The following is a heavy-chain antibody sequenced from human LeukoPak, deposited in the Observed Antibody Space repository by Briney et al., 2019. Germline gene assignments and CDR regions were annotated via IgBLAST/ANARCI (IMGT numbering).Heavy chain of an antibody. CDR2: ISLAGRT. CDR1: GGSITTTNY. D-gene: IGHD1-26*01. V-gene: IGHV4-4*02. Sequence: SETLSLTCAVSGGSITTTNYWRWVRQPPRGGLEGIGEISLAGRTRYNPSLQSRVHISIDESKNHLYLNLASVTAADTAVYYCSRESGPFCPFGHWGQGTLVAVTS. J-gene: IGHJ4*02. CDR3: SRESGPFCPFGH.